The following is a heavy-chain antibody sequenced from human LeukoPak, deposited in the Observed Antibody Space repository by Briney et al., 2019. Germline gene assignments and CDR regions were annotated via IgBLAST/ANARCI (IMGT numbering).Heavy chain of an antibody. CDR3: AREGIAARSPYYYCGMDV. CDR2: ISYDGSNK. Sequence: GSLRLSCAASGFAFSSYGMHWVRQAPGKGLEWVAVISYDGSNKYYADSVKGRFTISRDNSKNTLYLQMNSLRAEDTAVYYCAREGIAARSPYYYCGMDVWGQGTLVTVSS. V-gene: IGHV3-30*03. J-gene: IGHJ6*02. D-gene: IGHD6-6*01. CDR1: GFAFSSYG.